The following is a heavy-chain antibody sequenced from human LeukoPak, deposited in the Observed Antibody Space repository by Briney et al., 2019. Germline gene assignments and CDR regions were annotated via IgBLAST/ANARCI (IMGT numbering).Heavy chain of an antibody. V-gene: IGHV1-46*01. Sequence: ASLKVSCKASGYTFTSYYMHWVRQAPGQGLEWMGIINPSGGSTSYAQKFQGRVTMTRDMSTSTDYMELSSLRSVDTAVYYCARDNSVEDTAWWFDPWGQGTLVTVSS. J-gene: IGHJ5*02. D-gene: IGHD4-23*01. CDR2: INPSGGST. CDR1: GYTFTSYY. CDR3: ARDNSVEDTAWWFDP.